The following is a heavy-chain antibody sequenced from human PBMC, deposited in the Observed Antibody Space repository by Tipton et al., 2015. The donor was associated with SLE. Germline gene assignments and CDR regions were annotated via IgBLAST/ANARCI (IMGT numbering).Heavy chain of an antibody. J-gene: IGHJ6*02. V-gene: IGHV3-30*02. CDR2: IRYDGSDE. Sequence: SLRLSCAASGFNFSSYGMHWVRQAPGKGLEWVAFIRYDGSDEYYADSVKGRFTISRDNSKSTLYLQMNSLRAEDTAVYYCARGLTIFGVVPRAPLNGMDVWGQGTTVTVSS. CDR3: ARGLTIFGVVPRAPLNGMDV. CDR1: GFNFSSYG. D-gene: IGHD3-3*01.